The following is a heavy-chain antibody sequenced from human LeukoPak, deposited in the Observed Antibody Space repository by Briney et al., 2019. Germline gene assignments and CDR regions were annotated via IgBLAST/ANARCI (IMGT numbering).Heavy chain of an antibody. CDR1: GGSISSSSYY. CDR3: ARDCSSTSCSRKDAFDI. Sequence: SETLSLTCTVSGGSISSSSYYWGWIRQPPGKGLEWIGSIYYSGSTYYNPSLKSRVTISVDTSKNQFSLKLSSVTAADTAVYYCARDCSSTSCSRKDAFDIWGQGTMVTVSS. CDR2: IYYSGST. D-gene: IGHD2-2*01. J-gene: IGHJ3*02. V-gene: IGHV4-39*07.